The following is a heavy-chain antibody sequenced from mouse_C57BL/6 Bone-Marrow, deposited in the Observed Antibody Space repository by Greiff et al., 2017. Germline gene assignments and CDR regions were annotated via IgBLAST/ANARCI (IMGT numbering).Heavy chain of an antibody. Sequence: VQLKESGPELVKPGASVKISCKASGYAFSSSWMNWVKQRPGKGLEWIGRIYPGDGDTNYNGKFKGKATLTADKSSSTAYMQLSSLTSEDSAVYFCARPIYYGNYVGDYWGQGTTLTVSS. CDR2: IYPGDGDT. CDR1: GYAFSSSW. D-gene: IGHD2-1*01. J-gene: IGHJ2*01. CDR3: ARPIYYGNYVGDY. V-gene: IGHV1-82*01.